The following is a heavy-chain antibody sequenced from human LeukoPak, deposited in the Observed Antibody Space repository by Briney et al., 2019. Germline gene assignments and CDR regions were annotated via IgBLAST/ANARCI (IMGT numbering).Heavy chain of an antibody. J-gene: IGHJ4*02. Sequence: PSETLSLTCAVYGGSFSGYYWSWIRQPPGKGLEWIGEINHSGSTNYNPSLKSRVTISVDRSKNQFSLKLSSVTAADTAVYYCARGNLRFLEWLSGAPFDYWGQGTLVTVSS. D-gene: IGHD3-3*01. CDR3: ARGNLRFLEWLSGAPFDY. CDR1: GGSFSGYY. V-gene: IGHV4-34*01. CDR2: INHSGST.